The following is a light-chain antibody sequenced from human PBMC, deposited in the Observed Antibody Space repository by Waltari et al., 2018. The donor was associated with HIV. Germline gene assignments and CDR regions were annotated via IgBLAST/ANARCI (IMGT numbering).Light chain of an antibody. V-gene: IGLV1-51*01. CDR3: GTWDSSLSAVV. CDR2: DNN. J-gene: IGLJ2*01. CDR1: SSNIGNNY. Sequence: QSVLTQPPSVSAAPGQKVPISCSGSSSNIGNNYVSWYQQLPGTAPKLLIYDNNKRPSGIPDRFSGSKSGTSATLGITGLQTGVEADYYCGTWDSSLSAVVFGGGTKLTVL.